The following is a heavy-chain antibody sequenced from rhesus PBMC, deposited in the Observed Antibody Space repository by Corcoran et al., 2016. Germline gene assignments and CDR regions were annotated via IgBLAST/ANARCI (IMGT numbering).Heavy chain of an antibody. J-gene: IGHJ4*01. CDR1: GFPLVDLG. V-gene: IGHV3-183*01. Sequence: EVQLVESGGGLVQPGGSLRLPCAALGFPLVDLGMHWAHQAPGKGLVWVSSISRASNYIYYADSVRGRFTISRDNAKNSLSLQMSSLRVEDTAVYYCTGAVGWGQGVLVTVSS. CDR3: TGAVG. CDR2: ISRASNYI.